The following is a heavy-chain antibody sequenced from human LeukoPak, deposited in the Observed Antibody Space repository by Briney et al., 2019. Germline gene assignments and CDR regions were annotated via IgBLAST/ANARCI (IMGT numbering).Heavy chain of an antibody. CDR2: IYHSGST. CDR1: GYSISSGYY. J-gene: IGHJ4*02. V-gene: IGHV4-38-2*01. Sequence: SETLSLTCAVSGYSISSGYYWGWIRQPPGKGLEWIGSIYHSGSTYYNPSLKSRVTISVDTSKNQFSLKLSSVTAADTGVYYCARNANRGSTFDYWGQGTLVTVSS. CDR3: ARNANRGSTFDY. D-gene: IGHD1-26*01.